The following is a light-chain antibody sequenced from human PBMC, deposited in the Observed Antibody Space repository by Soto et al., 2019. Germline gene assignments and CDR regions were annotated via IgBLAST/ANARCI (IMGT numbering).Light chain of an antibody. V-gene: IGKV3-20*01. J-gene: IGKJ1*01. CDR2: GAS. Sequence: EIVLTQSPGTLSLSPGERATLSCRASQSVSSGYLAWYQQKPGQAPSLLIHGASSRATGIPERFSGSGSGTDFTLTISRLEPEDFALYYCQQYGSSPWTFGLGTKVEVK. CDR1: QSVSSGY. CDR3: QQYGSSPWT.